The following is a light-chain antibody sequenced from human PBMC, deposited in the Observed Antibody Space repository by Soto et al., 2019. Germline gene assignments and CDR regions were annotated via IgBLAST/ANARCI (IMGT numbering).Light chain of an antibody. Sequence: IVLTQSPATLSLSPGERATLSCMASQSISTYLAWCQQKPGQPPRLLIYDASHRATGIPARFGGSGSGTDFTLTISNLEHEDFAVYYCHQRSSWPLTFGGGTKVDIK. CDR2: DAS. CDR1: QSISTY. J-gene: IGKJ4*01. CDR3: HQRSSWPLT. V-gene: IGKV3-11*01.